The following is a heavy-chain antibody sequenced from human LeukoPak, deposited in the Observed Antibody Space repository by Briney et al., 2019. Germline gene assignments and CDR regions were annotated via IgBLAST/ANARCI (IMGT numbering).Heavy chain of an antibody. J-gene: IGHJ4*02. V-gene: IGHV3-30*02. CDR1: GFTFSSYS. CDR3: AKDANTDFWSGYSIDY. CDR2: IRYDGSNK. D-gene: IGHD3-3*01. Sequence: GGSLRLSCAASGFTFSSYSMTWVRQAPGKGLEWVAFIRYDGSNKYYADSVKGRFTISRDNSKNTLYLQMNSLRAEDTAVYYCAKDANTDFWSGYSIDYWGQGTLVTVSS.